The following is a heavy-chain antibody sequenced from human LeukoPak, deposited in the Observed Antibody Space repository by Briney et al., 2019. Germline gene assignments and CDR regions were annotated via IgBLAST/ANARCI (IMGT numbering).Heavy chain of an antibody. Sequence: PGGSLRLSCAASGLVFGKYAMAWVRQAPGKGLECVSIISDDSSFTYYLDSVKGRSTIFRDNSKNTLYLHMNSLKAEDTAVYYCAKGRCSGPGCDSFDHWGQGTLVTVSS. CDR3: AKGRCSGPGCDSFDH. V-gene: IGHV3-23*01. CDR2: ISDDSSFT. CDR1: GLVFGKYA. D-gene: IGHD5-12*01. J-gene: IGHJ4*02.